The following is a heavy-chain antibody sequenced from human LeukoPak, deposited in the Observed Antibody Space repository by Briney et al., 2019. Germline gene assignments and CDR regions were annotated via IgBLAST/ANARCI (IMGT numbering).Heavy chain of an antibody. CDR1: GFTFSSYA. CDR2: IKQDGSEK. Sequence: GGSLRLSCAASGFTFSSYAMSWVRQAPGKGLEWVANIKQDGSEKYSVDSVKGRFTISRDNTKNSLYLQMNSLRGEDTAIYYCARNPNWLSYGMDVWGQGTTVTVSS. D-gene: IGHD6-19*01. V-gene: IGHV3-7*01. J-gene: IGHJ6*02. CDR3: ARNPNWLSYGMDV.